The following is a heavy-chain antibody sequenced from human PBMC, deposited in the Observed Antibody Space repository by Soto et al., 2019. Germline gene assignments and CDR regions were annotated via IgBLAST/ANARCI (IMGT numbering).Heavy chain of an antibody. V-gene: IGHV1-18*01. Sequence: ASVKVSCKASGYTFTSYGISWVRQAPGQGLEWMGWISAYNGNTNYAQKLQGRVTMTRDTSISTAYMELSRLRSDDTAVYYCVRDFSSGWPSGWFDPWGQGALVTVSS. CDR3: VRDFSSGWPSGWFDP. J-gene: IGHJ5*02. CDR1: GYTFTSYG. D-gene: IGHD6-19*01. CDR2: ISAYNGNT.